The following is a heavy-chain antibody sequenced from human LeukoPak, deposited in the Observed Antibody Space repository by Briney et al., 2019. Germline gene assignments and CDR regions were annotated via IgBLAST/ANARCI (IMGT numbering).Heavy chain of an antibody. D-gene: IGHD5-12*01. V-gene: IGHV3-23*01. Sequence: AGGSLRLSCAASGFTFSSYAMSWVRQAPGKGLEWVSAISGSGGSTYYADSVKGRFTISRDNSKNTLYLQMNSLRAEDTAVYYCAKSFTGMVATCYFDYWGQGTLVTVSS. J-gene: IGHJ4*02. CDR1: GFTFSSYA. CDR3: AKSFTGMVATCYFDY. CDR2: ISGSGGST.